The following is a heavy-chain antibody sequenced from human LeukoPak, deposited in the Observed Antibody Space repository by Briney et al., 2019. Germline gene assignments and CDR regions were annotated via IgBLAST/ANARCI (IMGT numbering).Heavy chain of an antibody. D-gene: IGHD4-17*01. CDR3: ARRSYGDYAYFDL. CDR1: GXSISSYY. J-gene: IGHJ2*01. CDR2: IYYSGST. V-gene: IGHV4-59*08. Sequence: PSETLSLTCAVSGXSISSYYWSWIRQPPGKGLEWIGYIYYSGSTYNNPSLKSRVTISLDTSKNQFSLKLSSVTAADTAVYYCARRSYGDYAYFDLWGRGTLVTVSS.